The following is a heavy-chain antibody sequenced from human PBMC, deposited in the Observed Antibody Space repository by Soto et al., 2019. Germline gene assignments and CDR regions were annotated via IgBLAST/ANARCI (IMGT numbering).Heavy chain of an antibody. Sequence: SSVKVSFKASGYTFTRYGISWMRQAPGQGLEWMGWISAYNGNTNYAQKLQGRVTMTTDTSTSTAYMELRSLRSADTAVYYCARGTPYYDFWSGYSALDYWGQGTLVTVS. CDR1: GYTFTRYG. J-gene: IGHJ4*02. V-gene: IGHV1-18*01. D-gene: IGHD3-3*01. CDR3: ARGTPYYDFWSGYSALDY. CDR2: ISAYNGNT.